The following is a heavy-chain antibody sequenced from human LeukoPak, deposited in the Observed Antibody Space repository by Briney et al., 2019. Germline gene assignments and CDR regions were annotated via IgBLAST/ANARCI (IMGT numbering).Heavy chain of an antibody. CDR3: ARYHLWEWLLYGPFYYGMDV. V-gene: IGHV1-18*01. CDR1: GYTFTSYG. D-gene: IGHD3-3*01. Sequence: GASVKVSCKASGYTFTSYGISWVRQAPGQGLEWMGWISAYNGNTNYAQKLQGRVTMTTDTSTSTAYMELRSLRSDDTAVYYCARYHLWEWLLYGPFYYGMDVWGQGTTVTVSS. J-gene: IGHJ6*02. CDR2: ISAYNGNT.